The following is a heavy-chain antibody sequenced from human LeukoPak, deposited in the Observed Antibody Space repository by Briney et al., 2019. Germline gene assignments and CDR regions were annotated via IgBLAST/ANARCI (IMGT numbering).Heavy chain of an antibody. D-gene: IGHD1-26*01. J-gene: IGHJ4*02. CDR2: ISAYNGNT. CDR3: ASHGVGAPGY. V-gene: IGHV1-18*01. CDR1: GYTFTSYG. Sequence: ASVKVSCKASGYTFTSYGISWVRQAPGQGLEWMGWISAYNGNTNYAQKFQGRVTITADKSTSTAYMELSSLRSEDTAVYYCASHGVGAPGYWGQGTLVTVSS.